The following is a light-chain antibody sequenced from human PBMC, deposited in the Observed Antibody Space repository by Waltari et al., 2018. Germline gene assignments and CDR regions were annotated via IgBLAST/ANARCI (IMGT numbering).Light chain of an antibody. J-gene: IGKJ1*01. Sequence: DIVLTQSPDSLAVSLGESATINCKSSQSLFYSSNNEHYLAWYHQKPGQPPRMLIYWASNRESGVPDRVSGSGSGTDFTLTISGLQAEDVAVYYCQQYFSSPPWTCGQGTKVEIK. V-gene: IGKV4-1*01. CDR2: WAS. CDR1: QSLFYSSNNEHY. CDR3: QQYFSSPPWT.